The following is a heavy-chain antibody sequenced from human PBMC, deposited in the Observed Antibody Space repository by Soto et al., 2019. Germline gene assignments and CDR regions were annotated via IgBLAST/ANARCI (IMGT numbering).Heavy chain of an antibody. CDR1: GYTFTGHY. CDR3: ATGSYYDSSGVESYYYYYGMDV. J-gene: IGHJ6*02. CDR2: IKPNSGGT. D-gene: IGHD3-22*01. Sequence: SSVKVSCQASGYTFTGHYMHSVRLAPGRGQPWMAWIKPNSGGTNYAQKFQGRVTMTRDTSISTAYMELSRLRSDDTAVYYCATGSYYDSSGVESYYYYYGMDVWGQGTTVTV. V-gene: IGHV1-2*02.